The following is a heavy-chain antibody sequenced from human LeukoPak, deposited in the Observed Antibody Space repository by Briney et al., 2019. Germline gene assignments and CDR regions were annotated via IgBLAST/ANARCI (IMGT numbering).Heavy chain of an antibody. CDR2: ISGSSYYI. CDR1: GFTFSSYT. V-gene: IGHV3-21*01. Sequence: GGSLRLSCAASGFTFSSYTVNRIRQAPGKGLEWVSSISGSSYYIYYADSVRGRFTISRDNAKNSLYLQMNSLRAEDTAVYYCARVDYGDYAGEDYWGQGTLVTVSS. CDR3: ARVDYGDYAGEDY. D-gene: IGHD4-17*01. J-gene: IGHJ4*02.